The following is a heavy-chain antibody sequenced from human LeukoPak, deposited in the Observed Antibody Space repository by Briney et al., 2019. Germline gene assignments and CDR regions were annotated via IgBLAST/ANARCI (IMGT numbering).Heavy chain of an antibody. J-gene: IGHJ4*02. V-gene: IGHV1-18*01. CDR3: ARGRQWPGRLHY. CDR1: GYTFTSYV. D-gene: IGHD6-19*01. Sequence: ASVKVSCKDSGYTFTSYVISWVRQAPGQGLEWMGWISAYNGKTNYAQKLQGRVTMTTDTSTSTAYMELRSLRSDDTAVYYCARGRQWPGRLHYWGQGTLVTVSS. CDR2: ISAYNGKT.